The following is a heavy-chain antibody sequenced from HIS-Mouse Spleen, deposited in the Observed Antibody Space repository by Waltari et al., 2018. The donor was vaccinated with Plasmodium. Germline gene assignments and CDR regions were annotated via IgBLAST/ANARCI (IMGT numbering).Heavy chain of an antibody. V-gene: IGHV1-2*02. J-gene: IGHJ1*01. CDR1: GYTFTAYS. CDR3: ARVLGYKAAAGTFVEYFQH. CDR2: INPNSGGT. Sequence: QVQLVQSGAEVRKPGASVKVPCTASGYTFTAYSVHWVRQAPGQGLEWMGWINPNSGGTNYAQKFQGRVTMTRDTSISTAYMELSRLRSDDTAVYYCARVLGYKAAAGTFVEYFQHWGQGTLVTVSS. D-gene: IGHD6-13*01.